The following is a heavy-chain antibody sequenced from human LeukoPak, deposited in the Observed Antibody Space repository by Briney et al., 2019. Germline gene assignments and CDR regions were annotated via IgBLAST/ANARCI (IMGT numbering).Heavy chain of an antibody. Sequence: PGGSLRLSCAASGFTFSSYWMSWVRQAPGNGLEWVALISYDGSNKYYTDSVKGRFTISRDNSKNTLYLQMDSLRAEDTAVYYCAKDRGYSYGYFDYWGQGTLVTVSS. CDR2: ISYDGSNK. V-gene: IGHV3-30*18. CDR3: AKDRGYSYGYFDY. J-gene: IGHJ4*02. CDR1: GFTFSSYW. D-gene: IGHD5-18*01.